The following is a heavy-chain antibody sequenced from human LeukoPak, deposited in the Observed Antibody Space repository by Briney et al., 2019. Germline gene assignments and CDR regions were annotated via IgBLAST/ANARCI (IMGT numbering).Heavy chain of an antibody. J-gene: IGHJ5*02. CDR1: GGTFSSYA. CDR2: IIPIFGTA. D-gene: IGHD3-9*01. V-gene: IGHV1-69*13. Sequence: ASVKVSCKASGGTFSSYAISWVRQAPGQGLEWMGGIIPIFGTANYAQKFQGRVTITADESTSTAYMELSSLRSEDTAVYYCATLSGDILTGYYPYLWFDPWGQGTLVTVSS. CDR3: ATLSGDILTGYYPYLWFDP.